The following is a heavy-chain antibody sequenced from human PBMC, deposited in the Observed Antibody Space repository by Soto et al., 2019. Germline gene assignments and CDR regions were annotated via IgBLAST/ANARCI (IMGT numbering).Heavy chain of an antibody. J-gene: IGHJ6*02. D-gene: IGHD3-10*01. V-gene: IGHV4-61*01. CDR1: GDSVTFGHHY. CDR2: IFFTGAT. CDR3: ARARPDSAGSSLGRRLDV. Sequence: QVHLQESGPGLVKPSGTLSLICIVSGDSVTFGHHYWSWIRQPPGKGLEWIGHIFFTGATNYSPSLKSRVTMSVDSSKSQFSLNLTSVTAADSAIYYFARARPDSAGSSLGRRLDVWGQGTTVTVSS.